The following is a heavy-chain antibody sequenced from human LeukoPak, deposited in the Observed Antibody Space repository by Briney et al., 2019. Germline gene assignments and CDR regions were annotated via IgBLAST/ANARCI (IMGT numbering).Heavy chain of an antibody. V-gene: IGHV1-69*13. CDR2: IIPIFSRP. Sequence: SVKVSCKASGYTFTGYYMHWVRQAPGQGLEWMGGIIPIFSRPNYAQKFQGRVTITADESTSTAYMELRSLRSDDTAVYYCAIRYGDYVIYWGQGTLVTVSS. J-gene: IGHJ4*02. CDR3: AIRYGDYVIY. D-gene: IGHD4-17*01. CDR1: GYTFTGYY.